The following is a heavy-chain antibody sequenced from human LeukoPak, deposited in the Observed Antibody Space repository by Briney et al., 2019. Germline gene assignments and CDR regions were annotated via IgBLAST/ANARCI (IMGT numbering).Heavy chain of an antibody. CDR1: GGSISSGGYY. J-gene: IGHJ4*02. CDR2: IYYSGST. Sequence: SETLSLTCTVSGGSISSGGYYWSWIRQHPGKGLEWIGYIYYSGSTYYNPSLKSRVTISVDTSKNQFSLKLSSVTAADTAAYYCTSNYGGNSDYWGQGTLVTVSS. V-gene: IGHV4-31*03. D-gene: IGHD4-23*01. CDR3: TSNYGGNSDY.